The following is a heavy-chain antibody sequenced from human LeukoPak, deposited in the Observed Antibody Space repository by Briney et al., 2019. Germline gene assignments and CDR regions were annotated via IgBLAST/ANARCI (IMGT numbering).Heavy chain of an antibody. CDR1: GGSVSSSSYY. CDR2: MYYTGST. Sequence: SETLSLICTVSGGSVSSSSYYWGWIRQPPGKGLEWIGSMYYTGSTYYNPSLKSRVTISVDTSKNQFSLKLSSVTAADTAVYYCARHVGYYDTTGNFRDYWGQGTLVTVSS. J-gene: IGHJ4*02. V-gene: IGHV4-39*01. D-gene: IGHD3-22*01. CDR3: ARHVGYYDTTGNFRDY.